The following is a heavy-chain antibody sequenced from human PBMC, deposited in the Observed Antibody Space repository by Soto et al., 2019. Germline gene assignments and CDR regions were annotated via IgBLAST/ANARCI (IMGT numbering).Heavy chain of an antibody. Sequence: GGSLRLSCAASGFTFSSYGMHWVRQAPGKGLEWVAVIWYDGSNKYYADSVKGRFTISRDNSKNTLYLQMNSLRAEDTAVYYCARDSSIAVDGKAEIYYGMDVWGQGTTVTVSS. J-gene: IGHJ6*02. CDR2: IWYDGSNK. CDR1: GFTFSSYG. V-gene: IGHV3-33*01. D-gene: IGHD6-19*01. CDR3: ARDSSIAVDGKAEIYYGMDV.